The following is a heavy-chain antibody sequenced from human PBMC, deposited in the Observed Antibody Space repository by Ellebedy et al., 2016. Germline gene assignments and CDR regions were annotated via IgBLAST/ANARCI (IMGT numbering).Heavy chain of an antibody. J-gene: IGHJ4*02. CDR2: ISRQGDTA. V-gene: IGHV3-64*04. CDR3: ARDLPNWANDY. Sequence: GESLKISXSVSGFDFSSSAMHWVRQAPGKGLEYVSAISRQGDTAYYADSVKGRFTISRDNTMNSLYLHMNSLRGDDTAVYYCARDLPNWANDYWGQGALVTVSS. CDR1: GFDFSSSA. D-gene: IGHD7-27*01.